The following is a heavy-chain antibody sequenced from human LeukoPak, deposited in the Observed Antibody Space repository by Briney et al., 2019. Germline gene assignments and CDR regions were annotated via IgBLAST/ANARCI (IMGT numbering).Heavy chain of an antibody. D-gene: IGHD3-22*01. Sequence: PSETLSLTCTVSGDSISTSKSYWGWIRQPPLKGLEWIGYIYYSGSTNYNPSLKRRVTISVDTSKNQFFLKLSSVTAADTAVYYCARSGYYDSSGYFDYWGQGTLVTVSS. V-gene: IGHV4-61*05. CDR2: IYYSGST. CDR1: GDSISTSKSY. CDR3: ARSGYYDSSGYFDY. J-gene: IGHJ4*02.